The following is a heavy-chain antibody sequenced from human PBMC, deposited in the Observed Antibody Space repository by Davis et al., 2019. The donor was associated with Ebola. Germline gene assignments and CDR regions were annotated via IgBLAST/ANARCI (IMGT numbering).Heavy chain of an antibody. CDR1: GFTFSSYG. CDR2: IWYDGSNK. Sequence: GESLKISCAASGFTFSSYGMHWVRQAPGKGLEWVAVIWYDGSNKYYGDSVKGRFTISRDNSKNTLYLQMNSLRAEDTAVYYCAKDISPQSSPAAIYYWGQGTLVTVSS. D-gene: IGHD2-2*01. CDR3: AKDISPQSSPAAIYY. V-gene: IGHV3-33*06. J-gene: IGHJ4*02.